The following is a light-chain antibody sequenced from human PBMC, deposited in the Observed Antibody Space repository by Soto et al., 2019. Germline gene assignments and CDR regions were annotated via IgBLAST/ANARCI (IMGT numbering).Light chain of an antibody. Sequence: EIVLTHSPATLSLSPGERATLSCRASQSVSSHLAWYQQKPGQAPRLLIYDASNRATGIPARFSGSGSGTDFTLTISSLEPEDFAVYYCQQRSNWSRTFGQGTKVEIK. CDR3: QQRSNWSRT. CDR2: DAS. CDR1: QSVSSH. J-gene: IGKJ1*01. V-gene: IGKV3-11*01.